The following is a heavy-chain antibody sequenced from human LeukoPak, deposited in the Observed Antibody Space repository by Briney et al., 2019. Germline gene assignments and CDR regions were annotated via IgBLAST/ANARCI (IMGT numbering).Heavy chain of an antibody. CDR2: IYTSGST. CDR3: ARDYYDSSVYAFDI. CDR1: GGSISSYY. J-gene: IGHJ3*02. Sequence: SETLSLTCTVSGGSISSYYWSWIRQPAGKGLEWIGRIYTSGSTNYNPSLKSRVTISVDTSKNQFSLKLSSVTAADTAVYYCARDYYDSSVYAFDIWGQGTMVTVSS. V-gene: IGHV4-4*07. D-gene: IGHD3-22*01.